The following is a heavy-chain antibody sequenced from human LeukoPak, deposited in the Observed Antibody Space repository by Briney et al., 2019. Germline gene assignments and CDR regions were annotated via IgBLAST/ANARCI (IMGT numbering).Heavy chain of an antibody. CDR1: GYFFTGYY. V-gene: IGHV1-2*02. D-gene: IGHD3-22*01. CDR3: ARDGDSSGQYYYYYMDV. Sequence: GASVKVSCKASGYFFTGYYIHWVRQAPGQGLEWMGWINPNSGVTKYAQKFQGRVTMTMDTSINTAYMEMSRLRSDDTAVYYCARDGDSSGQYYYYYMDVWGKGTTVTVSS. J-gene: IGHJ6*03. CDR2: INPNSGVT.